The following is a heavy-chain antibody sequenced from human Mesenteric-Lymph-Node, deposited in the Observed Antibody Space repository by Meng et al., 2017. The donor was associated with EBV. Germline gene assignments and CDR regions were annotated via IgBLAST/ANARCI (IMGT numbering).Heavy chain of an antibody. D-gene: IGHD3-10*01. V-gene: IGHV4-34*01. Sequence: QGRLQQWGAGLLRPSETRSLTCAVYGGSFSGYYWSWIRQPPGKGLEWIGEINHSGSTNYNPSLKSRVTISVDTSKNQFSLKLNSVTAADTAVYYCARGCRFDYYGSLPLFGYWGQGALVTVSS. CDR1: GGSFSGYY. J-gene: IGHJ4*02. CDR2: INHSGST. CDR3: ARGCRFDYYGSLPLFGY.